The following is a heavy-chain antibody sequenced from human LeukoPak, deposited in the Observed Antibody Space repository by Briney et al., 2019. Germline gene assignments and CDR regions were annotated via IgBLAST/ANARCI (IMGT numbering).Heavy chain of an antibody. CDR2: ISWNSGSI. CDR3: AKAPGYCSSTSCYSWFDP. D-gene: IGHD2-2*02. V-gene: IGHV3-9*01. J-gene: IGHJ5*02. CDR1: GFTFDDYT. Sequence: SLRLSCAASGFTFDDYTMHWVRQAPGKGLEWVSGISWNSGSIGYADSVKGRFTISRDNAKNSLYLQMNSLRAEDTAVYYCAKAPGYCSSTSCYSWFDPWGQGTLVTVSS.